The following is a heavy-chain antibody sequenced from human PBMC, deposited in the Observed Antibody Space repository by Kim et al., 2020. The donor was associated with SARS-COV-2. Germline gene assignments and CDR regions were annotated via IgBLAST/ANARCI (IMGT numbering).Heavy chain of an antibody. Sequence: GGSLRLSCAASGFTFSSYSMNWVRQAPGKGLEWVSYISSSSSTIYYADSVKGRFTISRDNAKNSLYLQMNSLRDEDTAVYYCARDHGTEHSLTYYYCSSVYWGQGTLVTVSS. J-gene: IGHJ4*02. CDR3: ARDHGTEHSLTYYYCSSVY. D-gene: IGHD3-10*01. CDR1: GFTFSSYS. CDR2: ISSSSSTI. V-gene: IGHV3-48*02.